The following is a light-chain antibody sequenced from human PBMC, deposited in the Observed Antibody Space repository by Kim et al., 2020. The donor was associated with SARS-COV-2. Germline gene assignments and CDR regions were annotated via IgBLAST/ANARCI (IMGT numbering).Light chain of an antibody. V-gene: IGLV6-57*01. CDR2: EDN. J-gene: IGLJ3*02. CDR3: QSYDSSNHWV. CDR1: SCSIASNY. Sequence: NTVPLSCTRSSCSIASNYVQWYQQRPGSSPTTVIYEDNQRPSGVPDRFSVSSDSSSNSASLTISGLKTEDEADYYCQSYDSSNHWVFGGGTQLTVL.